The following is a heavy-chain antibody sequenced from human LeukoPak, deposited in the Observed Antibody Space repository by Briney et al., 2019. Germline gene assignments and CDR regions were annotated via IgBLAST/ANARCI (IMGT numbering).Heavy chain of an antibody. Sequence: GGSLRLSCAASGFTFSSYEMNWVRQAPGKGLEWVSYISSSGSTIYYADSVKGRFTISRDNAKNSLYLQMNSLRAEDTAVYYCARDPSEYYGSGSYNHYYGMDVWGQGTTVTVSS. CDR1: GFTFSSYE. CDR2: ISSSGSTI. V-gene: IGHV3-48*03. J-gene: IGHJ6*02. D-gene: IGHD3-10*01. CDR3: ARDPSEYYGSGSYNHYYGMDV.